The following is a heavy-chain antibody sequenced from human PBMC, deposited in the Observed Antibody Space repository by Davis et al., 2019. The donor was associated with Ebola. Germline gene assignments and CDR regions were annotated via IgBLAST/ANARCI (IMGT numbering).Heavy chain of an antibody. V-gene: IGHV5-51*01. CDR2: IYPGDSDA. CDR3: ARQAYYDFWSGYYDGMDV. J-gene: IGHJ6*02. D-gene: IGHD3-3*01. Sequence: GESLKISCKGSGYSFTSYWIGWVRQMPGKGLEWMGIIYPGDSDARYSPSFQGQVTISADKSISTAYLQWSSLKASDTAMYYCARQAYYDFWSGYYDGMDVWGPGTTVTVSS. CDR1: GYSFTSYW.